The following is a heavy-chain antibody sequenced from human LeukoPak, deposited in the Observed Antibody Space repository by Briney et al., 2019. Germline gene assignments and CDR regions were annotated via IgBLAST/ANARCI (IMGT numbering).Heavy chain of an antibody. Sequence: SETLSLTCAVYGGSFSGYYWSWIRQPPGKGLEWIGEINHSGSTNYNPSLKSRVTISVDTSKNQFSLKLSSVTAADTAVYYCARVYCSSTSCSFWFDPWGQGTLVSVSS. CDR2: INHSGST. J-gene: IGHJ5*02. V-gene: IGHV4-34*01. CDR1: GGSFSGYY. CDR3: ARVYCSSTSCSFWFDP. D-gene: IGHD2-2*01.